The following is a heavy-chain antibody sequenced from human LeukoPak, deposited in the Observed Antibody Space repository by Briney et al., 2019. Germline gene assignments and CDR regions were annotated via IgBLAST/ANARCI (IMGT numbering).Heavy chain of an antibody. CDR3: ARGGGCSGGSCYYMDV. CDR2: IYYSGST. D-gene: IGHD2-15*01. J-gene: IGHJ6*03. Sequence: SETLSLTCTVSGGSISSYYWSWIPQPPGKGLEWIGYIYYSGSTNYNPSLKSGGTISVDTSKNQFSLKLSSVTAAETAVYYCARGGGCSGGSCYYMDVWGKGTTVTVSS. CDR1: GGSISSYY. V-gene: IGHV4-59*12.